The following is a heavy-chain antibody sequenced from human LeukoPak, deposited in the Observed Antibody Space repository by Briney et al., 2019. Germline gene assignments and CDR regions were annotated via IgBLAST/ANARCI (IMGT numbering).Heavy chain of an antibody. D-gene: IGHD3-3*01. V-gene: IGHV4-39*07. CDR2: VYSSGST. J-gene: IGHJ4*02. CDR3: TRDMEYPGAGFDY. Sequence: SETLSLTCTVSGGSISSSSFYWDWIRQPPGKGLEWIGSVYSSGSTYYNPSLRSQITISVDTSKNQFSLKLTSVAAADTAMYYCTRDMEYPGAGFDYWGQGTLVTVSS. CDR1: GGSISSSSFY.